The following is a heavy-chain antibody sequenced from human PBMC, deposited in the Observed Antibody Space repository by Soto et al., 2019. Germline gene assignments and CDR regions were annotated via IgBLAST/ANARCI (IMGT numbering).Heavy chain of an antibody. CDR3: ARAPRHCSGGTCYSGGYNYGLDV. J-gene: IGHJ6*02. CDR1: GGSISSYY. Sequence: QVQLQESGPGLVKPSETLSLTCTVSGGSISSYYWSWIRQPAGKGLEWIGRIYTSGSTNYNPSLKSRVTISIDTSKNQFSLKLSSVTAADTAVYYCARAPRHCSGGTCYSGGYNYGLDVWGQGTTVTVSS. D-gene: IGHD2-15*01. V-gene: IGHV4-4*07. CDR2: IYTSGST.